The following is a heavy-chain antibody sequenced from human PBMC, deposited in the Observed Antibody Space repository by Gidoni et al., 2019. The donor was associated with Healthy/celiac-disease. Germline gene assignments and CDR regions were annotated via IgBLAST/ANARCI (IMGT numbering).Heavy chain of an antibody. V-gene: IGHV3-7*03. CDR2: IKQDGSEK. Sequence: EVQLVESGGGLVQPGGSLRLSCAASGFTFSSYWMSWVRQAPGKGLEWVANIKQDGSEKYYVDSVKGRFTISRDNAKNSLYLQMNSLRAEDTAVYYCARDFEYCSGGSCYSDAFDIWGQGTMVTVSS. CDR1: GFTFSSYW. CDR3: ARDFEYCSGGSCYSDAFDI. J-gene: IGHJ3*02. D-gene: IGHD2-15*01.